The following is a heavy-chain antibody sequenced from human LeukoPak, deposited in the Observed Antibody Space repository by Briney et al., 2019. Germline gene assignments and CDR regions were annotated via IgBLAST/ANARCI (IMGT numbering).Heavy chain of an antibody. D-gene: IGHD2-21*01. V-gene: IGHV3-7*01. Sequence: PGGSLRLSCAASGFTVSSNYMSWVRQAPGKGLEWVANIKQDGSEKYYVDSVKGRFTISRDNARNSLYLQMNSLRAEDTAVYYCARYSPIDYWGQGTLVTVSS. CDR2: IKQDGSEK. J-gene: IGHJ4*02. CDR3: ARYSPIDY. CDR1: GFTVSSNY.